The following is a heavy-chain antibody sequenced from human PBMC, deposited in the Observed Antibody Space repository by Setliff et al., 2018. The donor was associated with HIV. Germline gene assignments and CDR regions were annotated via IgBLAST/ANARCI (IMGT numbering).Heavy chain of an antibody. CDR2: INPSSGST. CDR3: AREERYYDGKGALDY. J-gene: IGHJ4*02. Sequence: ASVKVSCKASGYTFTSYYMHWVRQAPGQGLEWMGIINPSSGSTTYAQKFQGRVTMTRDTSTSTVYMELSSLRSEDTAVYYCAREERYYDGKGALDYWGQGMLVTVSS. CDR1: GYTFTSYY. V-gene: IGHV1-46*01. D-gene: IGHD3-22*01.